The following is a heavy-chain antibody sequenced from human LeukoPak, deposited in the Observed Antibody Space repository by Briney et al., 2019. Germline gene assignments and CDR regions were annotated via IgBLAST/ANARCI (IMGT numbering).Heavy chain of an antibody. Sequence: PSETLSLTCAVYGGSFSGYYWSWIRQPPGKGQEWIGEINHSGSTNYNPSLKSRVTISVDTSKNQFSLKLSSVTAADTAVYYCAIAYCSSTSCLPVGYFDYWGQGTLVTVSS. CDR1: GGSFSGYY. J-gene: IGHJ4*02. D-gene: IGHD2-2*01. V-gene: IGHV4-34*01. CDR2: INHSGST. CDR3: AIAYCSSTSCLPVGYFDY.